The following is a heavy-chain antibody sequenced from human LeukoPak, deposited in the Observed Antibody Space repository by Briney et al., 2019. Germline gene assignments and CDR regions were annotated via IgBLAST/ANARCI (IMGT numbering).Heavy chain of an antibody. CDR1: GFTFSSYW. V-gene: IGHV3-74*01. CDR3: ARGYSSGWYLFGDY. CDR2: INSDGSTT. J-gene: IGHJ4*02. Sequence: GGSLRLSCAASGFTFSSYWMHWVRQAPGKGLVWVSRINSDGSTTTYADSVKGRFTTSRDNAKNTLYLQMNSLRGDDTAVYYCARGYSSGWYLFGDYWGQGTLVTVSS. D-gene: IGHD6-19*01.